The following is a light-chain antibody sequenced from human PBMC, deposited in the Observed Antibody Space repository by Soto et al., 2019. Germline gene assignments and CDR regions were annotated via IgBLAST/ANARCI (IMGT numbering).Light chain of an antibody. J-gene: IGKJ1*01. Sequence: EIVLPQSPGTLSLSPGERATLSYRASQSVSSSYLALYQQKPGQAPRLLIYGASSRATGIPDRFSGSGSGTDFTLTISRLEPEDFAVYYCQQYGSSPQTFGQGTKVDIK. V-gene: IGKV3-20*01. CDR3: QQYGSSPQT. CDR1: QSVSSSY. CDR2: GAS.